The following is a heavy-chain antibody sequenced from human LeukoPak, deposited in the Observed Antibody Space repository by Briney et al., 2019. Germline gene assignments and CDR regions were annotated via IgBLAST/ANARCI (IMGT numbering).Heavy chain of an antibody. J-gene: IGHJ3*02. CDR3: VSGSGGTGYDILTGYYRHAFDI. V-gene: IGHV1-18*01. CDR1: GYTFTSHG. Sequence: ASVKVSCKASGYTFTSHGISWVRQAPGQGLEWMGWISAYNGNTNYAQKLQGIVTMTTDTSTSTAYMELRSLRSDDTAVYYCVSGSGGTGYDILTGYYRHAFDIWGQGTMVTVSS. D-gene: IGHD3-9*01. CDR2: ISAYNGNT.